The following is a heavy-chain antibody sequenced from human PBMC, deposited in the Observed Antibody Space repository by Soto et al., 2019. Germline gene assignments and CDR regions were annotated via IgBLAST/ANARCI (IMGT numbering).Heavy chain of an antibody. CDR1: GFTFSGSA. CDR2: IRSKANSYAT. V-gene: IGHV3-73*01. D-gene: IGHD2-2*02. J-gene: IGHJ5*02. Sequence: GGSLRLSCAASGFTFSGSAMHWVRQASGKGLEWVGRIRSKANSYATAYAASVKGRFTISRDDSKNTAYLQMNSLKTEDTAVYYCTRPLLYCSSTSCYNDWFDPWGQGTLVTVSS. CDR3: TRPLLYCSSTSCYNDWFDP.